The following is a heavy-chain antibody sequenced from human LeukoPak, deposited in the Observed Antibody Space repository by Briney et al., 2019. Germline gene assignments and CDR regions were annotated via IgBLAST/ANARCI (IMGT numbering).Heavy chain of an antibody. CDR1: GGSISSGSYY. J-gene: IGHJ5*02. CDR3: ARVFVIAAQFDP. V-gene: IGHV4-61*02. Sequence: PSQTLSLTCTVSGGSISSGSYYWSWIRQPAGKGLEWIGRIYTSGSTNYNPSLKSRVTISVDTSKNQFSLKLSSVTAADTAVYYCARVFVIAAQFDPWGQGTQVTVSS. CDR2: IYTSGST. D-gene: IGHD6-13*01.